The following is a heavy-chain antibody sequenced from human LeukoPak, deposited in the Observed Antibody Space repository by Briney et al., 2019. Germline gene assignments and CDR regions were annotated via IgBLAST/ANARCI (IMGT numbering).Heavy chain of an antibody. Sequence: SETLSLTCTVSGGSISSGGYYWSWIRQHPGKGLEWIGYIYYSGSTYHNPSLKSRVTISVDTSKNQFSLKLSSVTAADTAVYYCARDLYYYDSSGYYVRFGFDYWGQGTLVTVSS. V-gene: IGHV4-31*03. CDR1: GGSISSGGYY. CDR3: ARDLYYYDSSGYYVRFGFDY. D-gene: IGHD3-22*01. CDR2: IYYSGST. J-gene: IGHJ4*02.